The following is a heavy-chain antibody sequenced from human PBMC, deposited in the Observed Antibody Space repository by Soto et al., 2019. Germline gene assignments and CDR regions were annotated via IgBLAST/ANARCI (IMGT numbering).Heavy chain of an antibody. CDR3: ARIDASGTNFDY. CDR1: GGATSSYY. D-gene: IGHD6-13*01. J-gene: IGHJ4*02. Sequence: SETLSLTCSVSGGATSSYYWSWIRQPPGKGLEWIGYIYYSGSTDYSPSLKSRVTMSIDTSKNQVSLKLTSVTTADTAVYYCARIDASGTNFDYWGQGTLVTVSS. CDR2: IYYSGST. V-gene: IGHV4-59*01.